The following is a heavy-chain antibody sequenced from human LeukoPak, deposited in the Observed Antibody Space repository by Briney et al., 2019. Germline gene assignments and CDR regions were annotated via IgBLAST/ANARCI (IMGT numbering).Heavy chain of an antibody. CDR2: INPNSGGT. V-gene: IGHV1-2*04. J-gene: IGHJ3*02. D-gene: IGHD3-16*02. CDR1: GYTFTGYY. Sequence: ASVKVSCKASGYTFTGYYMHWVRQAPGQGLEWMGWINPNSGGTNYAQKFQGWVTMTRDTSISTAYMELSRLRSDDTAVYYCARVRSITFGGVIVHDAFDIWGQGTMVTVSS. CDR3: ARVRSITFGGVIVHDAFDI.